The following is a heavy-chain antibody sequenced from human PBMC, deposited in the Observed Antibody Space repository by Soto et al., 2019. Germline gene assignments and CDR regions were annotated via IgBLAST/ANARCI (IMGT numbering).Heavy chain of an antibody. CDR1: GFTFSSYW. V-gene: IGHV3-7*01. CDR3: ARMVLWGYGVNWFDP. D-gene: IGHD5-18*01. Sequence: EVQLVESGGGLVQPGGSLRLSCAASGFTFSSYWMSWVRQAPGKGLEWVANIKQDGSEKYYVDSVKGRFTISRDNAKNSLYLQMNSLRAEDTAVYYCARMVLWGYGVNWFDPWGQGTLVTVSS. J-gene: IGHJ5*02. CDR2: IKQDGSEK.